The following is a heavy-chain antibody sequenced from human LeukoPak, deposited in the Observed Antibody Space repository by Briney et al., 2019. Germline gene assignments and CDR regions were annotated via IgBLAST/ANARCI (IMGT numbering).Heavy chain of an antibody. D-gene: IGHD2-15*01. CDR3: ARESCSGGSCYFLSLDAFDI. J-gene: IGHJ3*02. CDR2: IYTSGST. CDR1: GGSISSYY. Sequence: SETLSLTCTVSGGSISSYYWSWIRQPAGKGLEWIGRIYTSGSTNYNPPLKSRVTMSVDTSKNQFSLKLSSVTAADTAVYYCARESCSGGSCYFLSLDAFDIWGQGTMVTVSS. V-gene: IGHV4-4*07.